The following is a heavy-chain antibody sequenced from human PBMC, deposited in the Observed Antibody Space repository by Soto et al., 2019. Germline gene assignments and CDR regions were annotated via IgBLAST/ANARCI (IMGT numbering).Heavy chain of an antibody. J-gene: IGHJ4*02. CDR3: TAEAYCGGGSCPEY. Sequence: EVQLVESGGGLAQPGGSLRLSCAASGLTFSRAWMSWVRQAPGKGLEWVARVKSKIDGGAIDYAGPVKGRFTISRDDSRSTLYLQMSSLKTEDTALYYCTAEAYCGGGSCPEYWGQGTLVTVSS. D-gene: IGHD2-15*01. CDR1: GLTFSRAW. V-gene: IGHV3-15*01. CDR2: VKSKIDGGAI.